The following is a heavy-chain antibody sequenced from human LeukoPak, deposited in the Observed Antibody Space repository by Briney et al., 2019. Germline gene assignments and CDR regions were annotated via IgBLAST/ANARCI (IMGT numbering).Heavy chain of an antibody. V-gene: IGHV4-59*01. CDR1: GGSISSYY. CDR2: IYYSGST. Sequence: SETLSLTCTVSGGSISSYYWSLIRQPPGKGLEWIGYIYYSGSTNYNPSLKSRVTISVDTSKNQFSLKLSSVTAADTAVYYCTIFDNWFDPWGQGTLVTVSS. CDR3: TIFDNWFDP. D-gene: IGHD3-3*01. J-gene: IGHJ5*02.